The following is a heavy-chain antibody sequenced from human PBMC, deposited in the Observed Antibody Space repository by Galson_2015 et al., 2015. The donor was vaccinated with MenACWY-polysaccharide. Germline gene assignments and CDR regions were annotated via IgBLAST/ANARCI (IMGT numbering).Heavy chain of an antibody. Sequence: GGNAYYADSVKGRFTISRDNSKDTLYLQMSSLRAEDTALYYCAKDHIAARPGWFDPWGQGTPVTVSS. V-gene: IGHV3-NL1*01. CDR2: GGNA. J-gene: IGHJ5*02. CDR3: AKDHIAARPGWFDP. D-gene: IGHD6-6*01.